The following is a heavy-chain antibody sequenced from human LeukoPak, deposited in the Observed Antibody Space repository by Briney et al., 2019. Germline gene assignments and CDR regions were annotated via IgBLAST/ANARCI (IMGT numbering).Heavy chain of an antibody. CDR2: IYHSGST. D-gene: IGHD6-13*01. Sequence: SETLSLTCAVSGGSISSGGYSWSWIRQPPGKGLEWIGYIYHSGSTYYNPSLKSRVTISVDRSKNQFSLKLSSVTAADTAVYYCARGNKYSSSWYPPYYYYGMDVWGQGTTVTVSS. CDR3: ARGNKYSSSWYPPYYYYGMDV. V-gene: IGHV4-30-2*01. CDR1: GGSISSGGYS. J-gene: IGHJ6*02.